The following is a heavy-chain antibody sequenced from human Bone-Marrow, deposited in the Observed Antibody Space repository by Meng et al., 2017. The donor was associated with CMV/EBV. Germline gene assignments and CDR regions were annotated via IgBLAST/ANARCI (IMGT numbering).Heavy chain of an antibody. Sequence: GESLKISCAASGFNFAGYWMTWVRQAPGKGLEWVANIKYDGSETSYVGSVKGRFTISRDNAKHSLYLQMNDLRAEDTAVYYCARENYFAYWGQGTLVTVSS. CDR3: ARENYFAY. V-gene: IGHV3-7*01. CDR1: GFNFAGYW. CDR2: IKYDGSET. J-gene: IGHJ4*02.